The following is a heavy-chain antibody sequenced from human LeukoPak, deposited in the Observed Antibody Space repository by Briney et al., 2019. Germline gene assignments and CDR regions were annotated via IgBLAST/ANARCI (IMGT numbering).Heavy chain of an antibody. Sequence: GESLQISCKGSGYSFTSYWIGWVRQMPGKGLEWMGIIYPGDSDTRYSPSFQGQVTISADKSISTAYLQWSSLKASDTAMYYCARKVAVAGSTYYYYGMDVWGQGTTVTVSS. J-gene: IGHJ6*02. CDR1: GYSFTSYW. CDR2: IYPGDSDT. V-gene: IGHV5-51*01. D-gene: IGHD6-19*01. CDR3: ARKVAVAGSTYYYYGMDV.